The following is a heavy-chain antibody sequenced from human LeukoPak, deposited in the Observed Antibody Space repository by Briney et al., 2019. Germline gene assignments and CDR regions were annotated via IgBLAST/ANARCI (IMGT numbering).Heavy chain of an antibody. CDR2: ISAYNGNT. J-gene: IGHJ5*02. Sequence: ASVKVSCKASGYTFTSYGISWVRQAPGQGLEWMGWISAYNGNTNYAQKLQGRVTMTTDTSTSTAYMELRSLRSDDTAVYYCARAQLRYFDWTENWFDPWGQGTLVTVSS. CDR3: ARAQLRYFDWTENWFDP. CDR1: GYTFTSYG. D-gene: IGHD3-9*01. V-gene: IGHV1-18*01.